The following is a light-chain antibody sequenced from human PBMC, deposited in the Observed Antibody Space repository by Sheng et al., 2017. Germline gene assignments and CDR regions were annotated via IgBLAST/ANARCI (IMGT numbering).Light chain of an antibody. CDR2: GAS. V-gene: IGKV3-15*01. CDR1: QSVSFN. J-gene: IGKJ2*03. Sequence: EIVMTQSPATLSVSPGERATLSCRASQSVSFNLAWYQQRPGQVPRLLIYGASTRVTGIPARFSGSGSGTEFTLTITSLQSEDSAVYYCQQYNNWPPYSFGQG. CDR3: QQYNNWPPYS.